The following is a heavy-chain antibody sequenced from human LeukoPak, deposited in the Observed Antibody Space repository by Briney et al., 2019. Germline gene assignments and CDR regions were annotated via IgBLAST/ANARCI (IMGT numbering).Heavy chain of an antibody. CDR2: MNPHSGNT. CDR1: GYTFTNYD. Sequence: ASVKVSCKASGYTFTNYDINWVRQATGQGLEWMGWMNPHSGNTGYAQKFQGRVTMTRNTSISTAYMELSSLRSEDTAVYYCARLSSHYGDYKVDPWGQGTLVTVSS. J-gene: IGHJ5*02. V-gene: IGHV1-8*01. CDR3: ARLSSHYGDYKVDP. D-gene: IGHD4-17*01.